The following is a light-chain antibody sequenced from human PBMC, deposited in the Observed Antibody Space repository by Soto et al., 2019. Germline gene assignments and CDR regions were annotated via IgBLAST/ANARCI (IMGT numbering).Light chain of an antibody. J-gene: IGKJ5*01. CDR2: AAS. CDR3: QQLNSYSIT. Sequence: IQLTQSPSSLSASVGDRITITCPASQGISSYLAWYQQKPGKAPKLLIYAASTLQSGLQSSFSGSGSGTDFTLTISSLQHEDFATYYCQQLNSYSITFGQGTRLEIK. V-gene: IGKV1-9*01. CDR1: QGISSY.